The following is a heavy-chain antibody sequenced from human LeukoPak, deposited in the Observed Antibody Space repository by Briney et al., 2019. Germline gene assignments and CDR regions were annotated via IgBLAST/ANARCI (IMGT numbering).Heavy chain of an antibody. V-gene: IGHV3-23*01. CDR2: ISGSGGST. Sequence: GESLRLSCAAAGFTFSSYAMSWVRQAPGKGLEWVSAISGSGGSTYYADSVKGRFTISRDNSKNTLYLQMNSLRAEDTAVYYCAKEVPPDIVLVPAAVPATDYWGQGTLVTVSS. D-gene: IGHD2-2*01. J-gene: IGHJ4*02. CDR1: GFTFSSYA. CDR3: AKEVPPDIVLVPAAVPATDY.